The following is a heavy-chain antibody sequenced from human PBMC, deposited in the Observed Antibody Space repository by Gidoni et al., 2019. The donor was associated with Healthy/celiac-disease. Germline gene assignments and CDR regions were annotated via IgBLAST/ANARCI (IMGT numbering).Heavy chain of an antibody. CDR3: ARAYSSGWAYTFDY. Sequence: EVQLLESGGGLVQPGGSLRLSCAASGFTFSSYAMSWVRQAPGTGLEWVLTISGSGDSTFYADSVKGRFTISRDNSKNTLYLQMNSLRVEDTAVYYCARAYSSGWAYTFDYWGQGTLVTVSS. V-gene: IGHV3-23*01. CDR2: ISGSGDST. CDR1: GFTFSSYA. J-gene: IGHJ4*02. D-gene: IGHD6-19*01.